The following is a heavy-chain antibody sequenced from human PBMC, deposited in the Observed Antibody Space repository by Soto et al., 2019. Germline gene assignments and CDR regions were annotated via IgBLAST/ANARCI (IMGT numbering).Heavy chain of an antibody. J-gene: IGHJ4*02. CDR3: AKALTPDIVVVPAADY. CDR2: ISGSGGST. CDR1: GFTFSSYA. V-gene: IGHV3-23*01. D-gene: IGHD2-2*01. Sequence: GESLKISCAASGFTFSSYAMSWVRQAPGKGLEWVSAISGSGGSTYYADSVKGRFTISRDNSKNTLYLQMNSLRAEDTAVYYCAKALTPDIVVVPAADYWGQGTLVTVSS.